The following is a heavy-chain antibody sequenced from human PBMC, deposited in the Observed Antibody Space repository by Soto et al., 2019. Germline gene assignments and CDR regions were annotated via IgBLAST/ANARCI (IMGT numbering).Heavy chain of an antibody. CDR1: GGSISSGDYY. J-gene: IGHJ4*02. D-gene: IGHD6-13*01. CDR2: IYYSGST. CDR3: ASGGIAAAGTGWYFDY. Sequence: SETLSLTCTVSGGSISSGDYYWSWIRQPPGKGLEWIGYIYYSGSTYYNPSLKSRVTISVDTSKNQFSLKLSSVTAADTAVYYCASGGIAAAGTGWYFDYWGQGTLVT. V-gene: IGHV4-30-4*01.